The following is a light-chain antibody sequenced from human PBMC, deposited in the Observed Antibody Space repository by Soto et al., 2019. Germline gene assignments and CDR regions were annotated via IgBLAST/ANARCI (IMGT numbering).Light chain of an antibody. CDR2: GVT. CDR1: SSDVGVHNF. Sequence: QSALTQPASVSGSPGQSISISCTGTSSDVGVHNFVSWYQQYPGKAPKVLIYGVTNRPSGVSNRFSGSKSGNTASLTISGLQAEDEADYYCSSYTTSFTWVFGGGTKLTVL. V-gene: IGLV2-14*01. CDR3: SSYTTSFTWV. J-gene: IGLJ3*02.